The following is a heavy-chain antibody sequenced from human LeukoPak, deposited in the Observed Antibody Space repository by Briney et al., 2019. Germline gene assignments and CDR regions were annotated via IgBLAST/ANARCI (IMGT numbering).Heavy chain of an antibody. CDR2: ISAYNGNT. Sequence: ASVKVSCKASGCTFTSYGISWVRQAPGQGLEWMGWISAYNGNTNYAQKLQGRVTMTTDTSTSTAYMELRSLRSDDTAVYYCARDRNYYGSGSYYIGSYFDYWGQGTLVTVSS. CDR1: GCTFTSYG. CDR3: ARDRNYYGSGSYYIGSYFDY. V-gene: IGHV1-18*01. D-gene: IGHD3-10*01. J-gene: IGHJ4*02.